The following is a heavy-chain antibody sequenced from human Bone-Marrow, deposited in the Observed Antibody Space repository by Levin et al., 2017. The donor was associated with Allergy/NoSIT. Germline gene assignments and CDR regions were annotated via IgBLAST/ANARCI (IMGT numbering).Heavy chain of an antibody. CDR3: AIMLRGPDARVYYTDLDV. V-gene: IGHV1-69*06. CDR2: IIPTFDSV. Sequence: SVKVSCKASGGTFSSYIINWVRQAPGQGLEWMGWIIPTFDSVNYAQKFQGRVTISADKLTTTAYMEVISLRSEDTAMYYCAIMLRGPDARVYYTDLDVWGQGTTVTVSS. J-gene: IGHJ6*02. D-gene: IGHD3-10*01. CDR1: GGTFSSYI.